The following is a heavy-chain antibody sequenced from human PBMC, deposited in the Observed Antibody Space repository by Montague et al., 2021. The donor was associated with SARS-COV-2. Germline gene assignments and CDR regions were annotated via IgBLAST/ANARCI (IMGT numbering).Heavy chain of an antibody. CDR3: ARVGRQQLVRLSGMDV. J-gene: IGHJ6*02. CDR1: GGSISSSSYY. Sequence: SETLSLTCTVSGGSISSSSYYWGWIRQPPGKGLEWIGSIYYSGSTYSTPSLKSRVTISVDTSKNQFSLKLSSVTAADTAVYYCARVGRQQLVRLSGMDVWGQGTTVTVSS. V-gene: IGHV4-39*07. CDR2: IYYSGST. D-gene: IGHD6-13*01.